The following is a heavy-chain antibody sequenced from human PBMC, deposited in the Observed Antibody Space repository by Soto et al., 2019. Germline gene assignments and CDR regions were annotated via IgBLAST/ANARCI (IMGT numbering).Heavy chain of an antibody. CDR2: IYYSGST. CDR1: GCSLSRSNS. D-gene: IGHD3-22*01. CDR3: ARLPKEDYYDSSGYPYYYYYGMDV. J-gene: IGHJ6*02. V-gene: IGHV4-4*02. Sequence: SETLSPTCAVSGCSLSRSNSWSWGRPPPGEGVGWVGGIYYSGSTYYNPSLKSRVTISVDTSKNQFSLKLSSVTAADTAVYYCARLPKEDYYDSSGYPYYYYYGMDVWGQGTTVTVSS.